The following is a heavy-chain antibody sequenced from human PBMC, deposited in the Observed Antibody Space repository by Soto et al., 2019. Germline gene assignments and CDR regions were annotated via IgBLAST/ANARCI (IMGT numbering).Heavy chain of an antibody. CDR1: GFTFSSYG. J-gene: IGHJ3*02. CDR2: ISYDGSNK. CDR3: AKGWEMATMDDAFDI. V-gene: IGHV3-30*18. Sequence: GGSLRLSCAASGFTFSSYGMHWVRQAPGKGLEWVAVISYDGSNKYYADSVKGRFTISRDNSKNTLYLQMNSLRAEDTAVYYCAKGWEMATMDDAFDIWGQGTMVTVSS. D-gene: IGHD5-12*01.